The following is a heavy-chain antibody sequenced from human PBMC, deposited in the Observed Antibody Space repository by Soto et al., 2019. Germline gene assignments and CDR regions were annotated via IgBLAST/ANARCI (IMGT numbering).Heavy chain of an antibody. CDR3: ASNNIVVVVAATNYYYYGMDV. Sequence: SVKVSCKASVGTFSSYAISWVRQAPGQGLEWMGGIIPIFGTANYAQKFQGRVTIIADESTSTAYMELSSLRSEDTAVYYCASNNIVVVVAATNYYYYGMDVWGQGTTVTVSS. CDR2: IIPIFGTA. CDR1: VGTFSSYA. D-gene: IGHD2-15*01. V-gene: IGHV1-69*13. J-gene: IGHJ6*02.